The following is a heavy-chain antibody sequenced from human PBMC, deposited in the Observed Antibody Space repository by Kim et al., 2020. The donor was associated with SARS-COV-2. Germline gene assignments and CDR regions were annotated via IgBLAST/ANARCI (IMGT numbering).Heavy chain of an antibody. CDR2: ISYDGSNK. Sequence: GGSLRLSCAASGFTFSSYAMHWVRQAPGKGLEWVAVISYDGSNKYYADSVKGRFTISRDNSKNTLYLQMNSLRAEDTAVYYCARDLGYDFWSGSYPPDYWGQGTLVTVSS. V-gene: IGHV3-30-3*01. CDR1: GFTFSSYA. D-gene: IGHD3-3*01. J-gene: IGHJ4*02. CDR3: ARDLGYDFWSGSYPPDY.